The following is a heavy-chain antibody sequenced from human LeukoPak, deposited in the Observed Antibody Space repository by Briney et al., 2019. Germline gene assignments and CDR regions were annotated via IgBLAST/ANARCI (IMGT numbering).Heavy chain of an antibody. CDR2: ISSSDDFR. CDR3: ASEHCSSTSCYFDY. D-gene: IGHD2-2*01. J-gene: IGHJ4*02. V-gene: IGHV3-11*04. CDR1: GFTFSDYY. Sequence: GGSLRLSCAASGFTFSDYYMSWIRQAPGKGLEWFSYISSSDDFRHYADSVKGRFTISRDNAKNSLYLQMNSLRTEDTAVYYCASEHCSSTSCYFDYWGQGTLVTVSS.